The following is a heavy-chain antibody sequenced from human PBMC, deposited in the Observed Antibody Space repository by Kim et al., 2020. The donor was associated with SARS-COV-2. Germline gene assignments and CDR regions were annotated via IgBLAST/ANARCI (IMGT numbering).Heavy chain of an antibody. V-gene: IGHV4-34*01. D-gene: IGHD1-26*01. Sequence: TPSLKGRVTMSIDTSKSQFSLKLSSVTAADTAVYFCARGAYSGHDMPLDYWGRGTLVTVSS. CDR3: ARGAYSGHDMPLDY. J-gene: IGHJ4*02.